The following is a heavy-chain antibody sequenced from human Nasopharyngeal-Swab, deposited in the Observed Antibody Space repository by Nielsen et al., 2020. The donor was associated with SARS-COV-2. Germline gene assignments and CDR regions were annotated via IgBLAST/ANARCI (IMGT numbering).Heavy chain of an antibody. CDR3: ARDPHVDTAMDPCYYYGMDV. CDR1: GFTFSSYS. V-gene: IGHV3-21*01. D-gene: IGHD5-18*01. CDR2: ISSSSSYI. J-gene: IGHJ6*01. Sequence: GGSLRLSCAASGFTFSSYSMNWVRQAPGKGLEWVSSISSSSSYIYYADSVKGRFTISRDNAKNSLYLQMNSLRAEDMAVYYCARDPHVDTAMDPCYYYGMDVWGQGTTVTVSS.